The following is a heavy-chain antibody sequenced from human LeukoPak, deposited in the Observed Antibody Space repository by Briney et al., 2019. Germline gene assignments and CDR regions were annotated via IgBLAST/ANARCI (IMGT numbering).Heavy chain of an antibody. D-gene: IGHD2-2*01. Sequence: PGGSLRLSCAASGFTFSSYAMSWVRQAPGKGLEWVSAISGSGGSTYYADSVKGRFTISRDNSKNTLYLQMNSLRAEDTAVYYCAKDFGVVPAAAQDYWGQGTLVTVSS. CDR1: GFTFSSYA. J-gene: IGHJ4*02. CDR3: AKDFGVVPAAAQDY. CDR2: ISGSGGST. V-gene: IGHV3-23*01.